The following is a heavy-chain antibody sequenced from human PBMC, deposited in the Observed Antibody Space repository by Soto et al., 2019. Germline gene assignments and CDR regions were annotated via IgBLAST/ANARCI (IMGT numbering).Heavy chain of an antibody. V-gene: IGHV3-33*01. D-gene: IGHD6-13*01. CDR1: GFTFSSYG. J-gene: IGHJ6*02. CDR2: IWYDGSNK. CDR3: PSSLYSSSWYGRNGMDV. Sequence: GGSLRLSCAASGFTFSSYGMHWVRQAPGKGLEWVAVIWYDGSNKYYADSVKGRFTISRDNSKNTLYLQMNSLRAEDTAVYYCPSSLYSSSWYGRNGMDVWGQGTTVTVSS.